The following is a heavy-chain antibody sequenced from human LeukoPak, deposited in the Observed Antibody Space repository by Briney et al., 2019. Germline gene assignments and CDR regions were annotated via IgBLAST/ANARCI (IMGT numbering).Heavy chain of an antibody. D-gene: IGHD1-26*01. CDR1: GGSISSYY. CDR3: VKRAGTYFDY. J-gene: IGHJ4*02. Sequence: PSETLSLTCTVSGGSISSYYWSWIRQPAGKGLEWIGRIYTSGSTNYNPSLKSRATISIDTSKNQFSLRLSSVSAADTALYYCVKRAGTYFDYWGQGILVTVSS. V-gene: IGHV4-4*07. CDR2: IYTSGST.